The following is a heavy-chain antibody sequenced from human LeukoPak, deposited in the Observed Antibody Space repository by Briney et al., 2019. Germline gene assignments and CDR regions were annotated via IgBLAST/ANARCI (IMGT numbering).Heavy chain of an antibody. CDR3: ATCTTCSSSCYYCHMDV. Sequence: PGGSLRLSCAASGFIFSTYSMNWVRQAPGKGLEWVSYISSNTGTTYYEDSVKGRFTMSRDNAKKSLYLQMNSLRAEDTGIYYCATCTTCSSSCYYCHMDVWGKGTTVTVSS. CDR2: ISSNTGTT. J-gene: IGHJ6*03. D-gene: IGHD2-2*01. CDR1: GFIFSTYS. V-gene: IGHV3-48*01.